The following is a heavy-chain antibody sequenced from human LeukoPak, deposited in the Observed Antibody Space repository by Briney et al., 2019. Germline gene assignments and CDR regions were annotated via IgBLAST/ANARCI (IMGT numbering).Heavy chain of an antibody. CDR1: GFSVSRNF. V-gene: IGHV3-48*04. J-gene: IGHJ4*02. CDR2: ISSSSSSSTI. D-gene: IGHD3-10*01. CDR3: ARDRRYYGSGSFYYFDY. Sequence: PGGSLRLSCAASGFSVSRNFMTWVRQAPGKGLEWVSYISSSSSSSTIYYADSVKGRFTISRDNAKNSLYLQMNSLRAEDTAVYYCARDRRYYGSGSFYYFDYWGQGTLVTVSS.